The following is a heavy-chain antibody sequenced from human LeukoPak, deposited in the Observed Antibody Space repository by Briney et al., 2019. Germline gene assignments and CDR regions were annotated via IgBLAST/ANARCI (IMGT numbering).Heavy chain of an antibody. J-gene: IGHJ4*02. CDR2: IYYSGST. CDR1: GGSISSYY. Sequence: SETLSLTCTVSGGSISSYYWSWIRQPPGKGLEWIGYIYYSGSTNYNPSLKSRVTISVDTSKNQFSLKMSSVTAADTAVYYCGRSAYSSGWYFDYWGQGALATVSS. D-gene: IGHD6-19*01. V-gene: IGHV4-59*08. CDR3: GRSAYSSGWYFDY.